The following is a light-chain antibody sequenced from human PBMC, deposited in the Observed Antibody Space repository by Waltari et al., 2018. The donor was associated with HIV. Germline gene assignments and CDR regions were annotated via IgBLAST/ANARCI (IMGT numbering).Light chain of an antibody. Sequence: QSVLTQPPSTSGTPGETVTLSCSGGASNVGTNAVNWYQQLPGTTPRFLIYNDSPRPPGVPARFSGSKSGTSASLTISGLQSEDEADYYCTAWDDSLDGRVFGGGTKLTVL. J-gene: IGLJ2*01. CDR2: NDS. CDR3: TAWDDSLDGRV. V-gene: IGLV1-44*01. CDR1: ASNVGTNA.